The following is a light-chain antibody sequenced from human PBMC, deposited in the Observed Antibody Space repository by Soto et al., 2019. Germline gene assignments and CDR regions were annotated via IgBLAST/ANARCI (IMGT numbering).Light chain of an antibody. CDR2: TTN. CDR3: ASWNDSLTGWL. CDR1: NSNIGSNT. J-gene: IGLJ2*01. V-gene: IGLV1-44*01. Sequence: QSVLTQPPSASGTPGQRVTISCSGSNSNIGSNTVNWYQQIPRTSPNLLIPTTNQRPSGVADRLSGSKSGTSASLTISGRQSDDEAEYCCASWNDSLTGWLVGGGTKLTVL.